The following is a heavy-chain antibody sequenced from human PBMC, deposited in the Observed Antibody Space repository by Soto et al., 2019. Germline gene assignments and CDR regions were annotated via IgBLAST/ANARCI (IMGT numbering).Heavy chain of an antibody. D-gene: IGHD2-21*02. CDR3: ARGTNAVVTGNAFDI. J-gene: IGHJ3*02. Sequence: SETLSLTCTVSGGSISSYYWSWIRQPPGKGLEWIGYIYYSGSTNYNPSLKSRVTISVDTSKNQFSLKLSSVTAADAAVYYCARGTNAVVTGNAFDIWGQGTMVTVSS. V-gene: IGHV4-59*01. CDR2: IYYSGST. CDR1: GGSISSYY.